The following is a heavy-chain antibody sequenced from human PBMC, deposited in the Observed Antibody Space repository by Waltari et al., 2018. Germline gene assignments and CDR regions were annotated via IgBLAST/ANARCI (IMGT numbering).Heavy chain of an antibody. V-gene: IGHV4-59*01. J-gene: IGHJ3*02. Sequence: QVQLQESGPGLVKPSETLSLTCTVSGGSISSYYWSWIRQPPGKGLEWIGYIYYSGSTNDNPSLKSRVTISVDTSKNQFSLKLSSVTAADTAVYYCARYAFVVVPAATGDAFDIWGQGTMVTVSS. CDR1: GGSISSYY. CDR3: ARYAFVVVPAATGDAFDI. CDR2: IYYSGST. D-gene: IGHD2-2*01.